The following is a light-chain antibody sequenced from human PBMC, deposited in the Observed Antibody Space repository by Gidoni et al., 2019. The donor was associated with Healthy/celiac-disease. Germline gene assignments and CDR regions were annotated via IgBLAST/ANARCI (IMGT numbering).Light chain of an antibody. CDR1: QSVSSSY. CDR2: GAS. Sequence: EIVLTQSPGTLSLSPGERATLSCRASQSVSSSYLAWYQQKPGQAPRLLIYGASSRATGIPDRFSGSGSGTDFTLTISRLDPEDFAVYYCQQYGSSLFGGXTKVEIK. J-gene: IGKJ4*01. V-gene: IGKV3-20*01. CDR3: QQYGSSL.